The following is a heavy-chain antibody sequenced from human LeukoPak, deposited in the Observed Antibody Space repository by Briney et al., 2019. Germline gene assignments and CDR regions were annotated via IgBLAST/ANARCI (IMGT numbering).Heavy chain of an antibody. CDR3: ARDLGYSSGPNY. CDR2: ISSSGSTI. D-gene: IGHD6-19*01. Sequence: GGSLRLSCAASGFTFSSYEMNWVRQAPGKGLEWVSYISSSGSTIYYADSVKGRFTISRDNAKNSLYLQMNSLRAEDTAVYYCARDLGYSSGPNYWGQGTRVTVSS. CDR1: GFTFSSYE. J-gene: IGHJ4*02. V-gene: IGHV3-48*03.